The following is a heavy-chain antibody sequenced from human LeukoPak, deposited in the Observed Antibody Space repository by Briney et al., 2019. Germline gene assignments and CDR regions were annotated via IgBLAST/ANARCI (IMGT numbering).Heavy chain of an antibody. D-gene: IGHD3-16*02. CDR3: ARVPYYDYVWGSYRYMSVYDY. J-gene: IGHJ4*02. V-gene: IGHV3-30-3*01. CDR2: ISYDGSNK. Sequence: PGRSLRLSCAASGFTFSSYAMHWVRQAPGKGLEWVAVISYDGSNKYYADSVKGRFTISRDNSKNTLYLQMNSLRAEDTAVYYCARVPYYDYVWGSYRYMSVYDYWGQGTLVTVSS. CDR1: GFTFSSYA.